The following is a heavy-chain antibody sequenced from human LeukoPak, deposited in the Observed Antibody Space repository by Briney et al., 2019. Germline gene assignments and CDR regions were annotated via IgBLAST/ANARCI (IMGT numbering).Heavy chain of an antibody. Sequence: PSETLSLTCAVYGGSFSSYYWSWIRQPPGKGLEWIGYIYYSGSTNYNPSLKSRVTISVDTSKNQFSLKLSSVTAADTAVYYCASRIQLWTNPQNYYYGMDVWGQGTTVTVSS. D-gene: IGHD5-18*01. V-gene: IGHV4-59*08. J-gene: IGHJ6*02. CDR3: ASRIQLWTNPQNYYYGMDV. CDR1: GGSFSSYY. CDR2: IYYSGST.